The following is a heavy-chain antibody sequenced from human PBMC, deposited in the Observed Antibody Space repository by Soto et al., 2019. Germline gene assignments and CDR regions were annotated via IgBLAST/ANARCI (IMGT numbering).Heavy chain of an antibody. CDR2: TYYRSKWYN. Sequence: ILALTRATSGASVSRNSHPWNWIRQSPARGLEWLGSTYYRSKWYNDYAVSVKSRITINPDTSKNQFSLQLNSVTPDDTAVYYCARVVDSSGRYGPWGQAILLT. D-gene: IGHD6-19*01. V-gene: IGHV6-1*01. CDR3: ARVVDSSGRYGP. J-gene: IGHJ4*02. CDR1: GASVSRNSHP.